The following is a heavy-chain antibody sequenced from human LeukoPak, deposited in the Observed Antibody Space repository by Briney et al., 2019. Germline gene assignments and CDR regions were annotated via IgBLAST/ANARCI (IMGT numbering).Heavy chain of an antibody. CDR2: IYSSGST. V-gene: IGHV4-59*01. J-gene: IGHJ3*02. CDR3: ARVRGGNDI. Sequence: PSETLSLTCTVSGGSISSYDWSWIRQPPGKGLEWIGYIYSSGSTSYNPSLQSRVTISRDTSKSQFSLKLSSVTAADTAVYYCARVRGGNDIWGQGTMVTVSS. D-gene: IGHD3-16*01. CDR1: GGSISSYD.